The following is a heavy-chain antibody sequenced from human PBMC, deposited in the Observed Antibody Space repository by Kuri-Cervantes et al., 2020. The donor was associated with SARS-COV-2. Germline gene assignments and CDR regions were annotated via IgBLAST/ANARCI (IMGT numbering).Heavy chain of an antibody. Sequence: ETLSLTCAASGFTFSSYDMHWVRQATGKGLEWVSAIGTAGDTYYPGSVKGRFTISRENAKNSLYLQMNSLRAEDTALYYCAKDSGAMIVIPELDAFDIWGQGTMVTVSS. V-gene: IGHV3-13*01. D-gene: IGHD3-22*01. CDR2: IGTAGDT. CDR1: GFTFSSYD. J-gene: IGHJ3*02. CDR3: AKDSGAMIVIPELDAFDI.